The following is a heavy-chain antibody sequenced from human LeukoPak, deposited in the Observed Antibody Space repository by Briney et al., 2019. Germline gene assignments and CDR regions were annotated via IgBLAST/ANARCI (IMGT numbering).Heavy chain of an antibody. J-gene: IGHJ4*02. CDR1: GGSISSSSYY. Sequence: ASETLSLTCTVSGGSISSSSYYWGWIRQPPGKGLEWIGSIYYSGSTYYNPSLKSRVTISVDTSKNQFSLKLSSVTAADTAVYYCARLQSSGLGWSVYWGQGTLVTVSS. D-gene: IGHD2-15*01. V-gene: IGHV4-39*01. CDR3: ARLQSSGLGWSVY. CDR2: IYYSGST.